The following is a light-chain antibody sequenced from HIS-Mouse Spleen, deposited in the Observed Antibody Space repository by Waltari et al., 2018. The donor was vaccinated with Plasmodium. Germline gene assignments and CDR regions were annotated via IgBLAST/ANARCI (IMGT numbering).Light chain of an antibody. CDR1: QRVSSN. J-gene: IGKJ3*01. V-gene: IGKV3-15*01. CDR3: QQYNNWSFT. CDR2: GAS. Sequence: EIVMTQSPATLSVSPGERATLSCRASQRVSSNLAWYQQKPGQAPMLLIYGASTRATGIPARFSGSVSGTEFTLTISSLQSEDFAVYYCQQYNNWSFTFGPGTKVDIK.